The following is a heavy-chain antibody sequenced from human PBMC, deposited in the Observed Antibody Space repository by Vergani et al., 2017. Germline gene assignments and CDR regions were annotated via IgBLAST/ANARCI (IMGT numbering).Heavy chain of an antibody. CDR3: ARDGALYYYDSSGYPYYFDY. D-gene: IGHD3-22*01. CDR1: GGTFSSYA. Sequence: QVQLVQSGAEVKKPGSSVKVSCKASGGTFSSYAISWVRQAPGQGLEWMGRIIPIFGTAKYAQKFQGRVTITADESTSTAYMELSSLRSEDTAVYYCARDGALYYYDSSGYPYYFDYWGQGTLVTVSS. J-gene: IGHJ4*02. CDR2: IIPIFGTA. V-gene: IGHV1-69*18.